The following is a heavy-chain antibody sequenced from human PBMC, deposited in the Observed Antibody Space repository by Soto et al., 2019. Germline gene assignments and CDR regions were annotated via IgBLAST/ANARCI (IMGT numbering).Heavy chain of an antibody. CDR2: INHSGST. J-gene: IGHJ4*02. V-gene: IGHV4-34*01. Sequence: QVQLQQWGAGLLKPSETLSLTCAVYGGSFSGYYWSWIRQPPGKGLEWIGEINHSGSTNYNPSLKCPVTISVDTSKNQFSLKLSSVPAADTAVYYCASTLAVAGRFDYWGQGTLVTVSS. CDR1: GGSFSGYY. D-gene: IGHD6-19*01. CDR3: ASTLAVAGRFDY.